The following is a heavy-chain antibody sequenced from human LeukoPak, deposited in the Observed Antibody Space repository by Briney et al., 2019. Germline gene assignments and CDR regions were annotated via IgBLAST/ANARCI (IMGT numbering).Heavy chain of an antibody. CDR3: ARYYYDSSGYYYPVDY. V-gene: IGHV4-39*01. CDR2: IYYSGTT. J-gene: IGHJ4*02. CDR1: GGSISSTSSY. D-gene: IGHD3-22*01. Sequence: SETLSLTCTVSGGSISSTSSYWGWLRQPPGKGLEWIGSIYYSGTTYYNPSLKSRVTISVETSKNQFSLRLSSVTAADTAVYYCARYYYDSSGYYYPVDYWGQGTLVTVSS.